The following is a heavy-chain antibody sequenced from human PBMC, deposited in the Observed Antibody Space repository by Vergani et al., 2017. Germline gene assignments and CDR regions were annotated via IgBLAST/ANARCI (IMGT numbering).Heavy chain of an antibody. CDR1: GFTFSSYA. D-gene: IGHD3-22*01. J-gene: IGHJ4*02. CDR2: ISGSGGST. V-gene: IGHV3-23*01. Sequence: EVQLLESGGGLVQPGGSLRLSCAASGFTFSSYAMSWVRQAPGKGLEWVSAISGSGGSTYYADSVKGRFTISRDNAKNTLYLQMNSLRAEDTAVYYCAKDHTRQDYYDSSGYYDDWGQGTLVTVSS. CDR3: AKDHTRQDYYDSSGYYDD.